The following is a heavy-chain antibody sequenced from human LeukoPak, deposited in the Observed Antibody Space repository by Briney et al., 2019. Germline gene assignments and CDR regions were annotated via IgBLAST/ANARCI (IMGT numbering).Heavy chain of an antibody. CDR1: GFTFSSYS. CDR3: ARDPFDI. J-gene: IGHJ3*02. V-gene: IGHV3-21*01. CDR2: ISSSSSYI. Sequence: GGSRRLSCAASGFTFSSYSMNWVRQAPGKGLEWVSSISSSSSYIYYADSVRGRFTIPRDNAKNPLYLQMNSLRADDTAMYYCARDPFDIWGQGTMVTVSS.